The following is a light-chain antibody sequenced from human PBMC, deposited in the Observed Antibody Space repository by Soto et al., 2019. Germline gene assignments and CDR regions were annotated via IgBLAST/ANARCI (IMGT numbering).Light chain of an antibody. CDR1: SSKIGAGYD. CDR3: QSYDSSLSGWV. V-gene: IGLV1-40*01. J-gene: IGLJ3*02. CDR2: GNS. Sequence: QLVLTQPPSVSGAPGQRVTISCTGSSSKIGAGYDVHWYQQLPGTAPKLLIYGNSNRPSGVPDRFSGPKTGTSASLAITGLQAEDEADYYCQSYDSSLSGWVFGGGTKLTVL.